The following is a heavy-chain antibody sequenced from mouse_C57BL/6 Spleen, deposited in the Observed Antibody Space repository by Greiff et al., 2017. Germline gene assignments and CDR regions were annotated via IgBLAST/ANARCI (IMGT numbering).Heavy chain of an antibody. D-gene: IGHD2-1*01. CDR2: INPSNGGT. V-gene: IGHV1-53*01. J-gene: IGHJ1*03. CDR1: GYTFTSYW. Sequence: GTELVKPGASVKLSCKASGYTFTSYWMHWVKQRPGQGLEWIGNINPSNGGTNYNEKFKSKATLTVDKSSSTAYMQLSSLTSEDSAVYYCARSNGNYVDWYCEVWGTGTTVTVSS. CDR3: ARSNGNYVDWYCEV.